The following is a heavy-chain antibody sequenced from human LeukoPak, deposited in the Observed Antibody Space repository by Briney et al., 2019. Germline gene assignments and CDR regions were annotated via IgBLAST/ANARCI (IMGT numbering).Heavy chain of an antibody. J-gene: IGHJ4*02. D-gene: IGHD1-26*01. CDR2: ISYDGSNK. V-gene: IGHV3-30*03. Sequence: GGSLRLSCAASGFTFSSYGMHWVRQAPGKGLEWVAVISYDGSNKYYADSVKGRFTISRDNSKNTLYLQMNSLRAEDTAVYYCARDSRIRGSYASGNYWGQGTLVTVSS. CDR3: ARDSRIRGSYASGNY. CDR1: GFTFSSYG.